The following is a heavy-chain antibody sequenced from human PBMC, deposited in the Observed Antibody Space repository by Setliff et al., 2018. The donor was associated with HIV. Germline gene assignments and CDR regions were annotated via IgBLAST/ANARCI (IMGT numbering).Heavy chain of an antibody. CDR2: IFYSGST. Sequence: SETLSLTCPVSGGSVSTGNYYWNWIRLPPGKGLEWIGYIFYSGSTNYNPSLKSRVTISVDTSKNQFSLRLNSVTAADTAIYYCTRRGADSYYPRPRDAWGKGTTVTVSS. CDR1: GGSVSTGNYY. D-gene: IGHD3-10*01. J-gene: IGHJ6*04. V-gene: IGHV4-61*01. CDR3: TRRGADSYYPRPRDA.